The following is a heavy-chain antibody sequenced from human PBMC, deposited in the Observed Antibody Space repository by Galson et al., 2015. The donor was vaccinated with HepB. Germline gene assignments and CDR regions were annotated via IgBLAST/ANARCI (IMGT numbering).Heavy chain of an antibody. CDR1: GLTFSSYW. J-gene: IGHJ4*02. CDR3: ARSCSSTNCYAPDY. CDR2: SNSDGSGT. V-gene: IGHV3-74*01. D-gene: IGHD2-2*01. Sequence: SLRLSCAASGLTFSSYWLHWVRQAPGKGLVWVSRSNSDGSGTSYADSVKGRFTISRDNAKNTLYLQMNSLTAEDTAVYYCARSCSSTNCYAPDYWGQVTLVTVSS.